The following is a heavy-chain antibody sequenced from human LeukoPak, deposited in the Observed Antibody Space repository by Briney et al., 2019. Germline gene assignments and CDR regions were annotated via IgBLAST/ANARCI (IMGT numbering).Heavy chain of an antibody. V-gene: IGHV3-74*01. CDR1: GFTFSNYW. J-gene: IGHJ4*02. CDR3: ARDPGTAMGRALDY. D-gene: IGHD5-18*01. Sequence: GGSLRLSCAASGFTFSNYWMHWVRQAPGKGLVWVSRINSDESTTTYADSAKGRFTISRDNAKNTLYLQMNSLRAEDTAMYYCARDPGTAMGRALDYWGQGTLVTVSS. CDR2: INSDESTT.